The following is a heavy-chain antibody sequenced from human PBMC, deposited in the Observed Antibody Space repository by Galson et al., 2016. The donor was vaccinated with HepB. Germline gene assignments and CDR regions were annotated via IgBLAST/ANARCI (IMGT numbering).Heavy chain of an antibody. J-gene: IGHJ5*02. CDR1: GYTFTDYA. D-gene: IGHD4-11*01. CDR3: AREMWGLQEWFDP. V-gene: IGHV1-3*01. Sequence: SVKVSCKASGYTFTDYAIHWVRQAPGQRLECVGWINAGLGNTGYSQKFQGRVTITRDTSASTAYMELTSPTSEDTAVYYCAREMWGLQEWFDPWGQGTLVIASS. CDR2: INAGLGNT.